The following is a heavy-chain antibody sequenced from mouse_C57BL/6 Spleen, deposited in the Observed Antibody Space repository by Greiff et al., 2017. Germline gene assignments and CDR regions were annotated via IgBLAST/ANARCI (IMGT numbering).Heavy chain of an antibody. CDR3: ARKRDTTASEGYYFDY. V-gene: IGHV2-9-1*01. CDR1: GFSLTSYA. Sequence: VQLQESGPGLVAPSQSLSITCTVSGFSLTSYAISWVRQPPGKGLEWLGVIWTGGGTNYNSALKSSLSTSKDNSKSHVFLKMNRLQTDDTARYYCARKRDTTASEGYYFDYWGQGTTLTVSS. D-gene: IGHD1-2*01. J-gene: IGHJ2*01. CDR2: IWTGGGT.